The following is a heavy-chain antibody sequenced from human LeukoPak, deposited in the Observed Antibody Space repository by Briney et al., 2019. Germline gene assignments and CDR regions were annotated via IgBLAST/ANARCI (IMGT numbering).Heavy chain of an antibody. J-gene: IGHJ5*02. Sequence: VASVKVSCQASGFTIIDYYMHWVGQAPGQGLEWMGRIKPRSGGTNYAQKVQDRVTMSRDTSISTAYMELSRLKFDDTAVFYCARGSISSGDWFDPWGQGTLVTVSS. V-gene: IGHV1-2*06. CDR2: IKPRSGGT. CDR3: ARGSISSGDWFDP. CDR1: GFTIIDYY. D-gene: IGHD6-6*01.